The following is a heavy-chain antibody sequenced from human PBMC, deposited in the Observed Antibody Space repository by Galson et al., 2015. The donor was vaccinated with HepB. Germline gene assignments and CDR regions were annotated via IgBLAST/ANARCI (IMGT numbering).Heavy chain of an antibody. CDR1: GFTFSSYA. CDR3: ARGSIGPPPYYYDSSGYLFDY. CDR2: ISYDGSNK. D-gene: IGHD3-22*01. J-gene: IGHJ4*02. Sequence: SLRLSCAASGFTFSSYAMHWVRQAPGKGLEWVAVISYDGSNKYYADSVKGRFTISRDNSKNTLYLQMNSLRAEDTAVYYCARGSIGPPPYYYDSSGYLFDYWGQGALVTVSS. V-gene: IGHV3-30*04.